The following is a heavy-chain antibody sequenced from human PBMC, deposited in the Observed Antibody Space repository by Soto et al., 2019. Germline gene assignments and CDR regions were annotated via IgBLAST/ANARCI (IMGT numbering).Heavy chain of an antibody. V-gene: IGHV1-24*01. CDR2: FDPEDGET. Sequence: ASVKVSCKVSGNSLTELAMHWVRQAPGKGLEWMGGFDPEDGETIYAQKFQGRVTMTEDTSTDTLYMELSSLRSEDTAVYYCVTGVPGLTGTTYDYWGQGTLVTGS. CDR1: GNSLTELA. D-gene: IGHD1-20*01. J-gene: IGHJ4*02. CDR3: VTGVPGLTGTTYDY.